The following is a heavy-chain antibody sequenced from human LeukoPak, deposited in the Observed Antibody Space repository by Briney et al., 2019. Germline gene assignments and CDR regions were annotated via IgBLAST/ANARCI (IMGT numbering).Heavy chain of an antibody. CDR1: GFTFSKAW. V-gene: IGHV3-15*01. CDR3: TTDPDYDFWSHFDY. J-gene: IGHJ4*02. D-gene: IGHD3-3*01. CDR2: IKSKTDGGTT. Sequence: GGALRLSCAASGFTFSKAWMSWVRQAPGKGGEWVGRIKSKTDGGTTDYAAPVKGRFTISRDDSNNTLYLQMNRLKTEDTAVYYCTTDPDYDFWSHFDYWGQGTLVTVSS.